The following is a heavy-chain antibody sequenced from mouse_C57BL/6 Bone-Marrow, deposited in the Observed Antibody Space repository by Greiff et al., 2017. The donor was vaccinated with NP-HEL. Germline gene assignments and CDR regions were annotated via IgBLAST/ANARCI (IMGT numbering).Heavy chain of an antibody. CDR3: TTWTTVVATDYAMDY. CDR1: GFNIKDDY. CDR2: IDPENGDT. V-gene: IGHV14-4*01. D-gene: IGHD1-1*01. Sequence: EVQLQQSGAELVRPGASVKLSCTASGFNIKDDYMHWVKQRPEQGLEWIGWIDPENGDTEYASKFQGKATITADTSSNTAYLQLSRLTSEDTAVYYCTTWTTVVATDYAMDYWGQGTSVTVSS. J-gene: IGHJ4*01.